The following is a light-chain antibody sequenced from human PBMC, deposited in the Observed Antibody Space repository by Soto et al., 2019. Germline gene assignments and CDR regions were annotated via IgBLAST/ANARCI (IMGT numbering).Light chain of an antibody. CDR2: AAS. CDR3: LQDYNSPWT. CDR1: QGIRSD. Sequence: AIQMTQSPSSLSASVGDRVTITCRASQGIRSDLGWYQQKPGKAPKLLIYAASSLHSGVPSRFSGSGSGTDFTLTISRLQPEDFATYYCLQDYNSPWTFGQGTKVEIK. J-gene: IGKJ1*01. V-gene: IGKV1-6*01.